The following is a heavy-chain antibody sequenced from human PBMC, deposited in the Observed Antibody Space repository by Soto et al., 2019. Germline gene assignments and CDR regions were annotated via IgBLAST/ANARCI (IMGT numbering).Heavy chain of an antibody. D-gene: IGHD6-6*01. V-gene: IGHV1-69*01. CDR1: GGTFSSYA. J-gene: IGHJ4*02. Sequence: QVQLVQSGAEVKKPESSVKVSCKASGGTFSSYAISWVRQSPGQGLEWMGGIIPIFVTANYAQKFQGRVTITADESTSTAYMELSSLRPDDTAVYYFARDLYSSSSGFDYWCQGPLLTVSS. CDR3: ARDLYSSSSGFDY. CDR2: IIPIFVTA.